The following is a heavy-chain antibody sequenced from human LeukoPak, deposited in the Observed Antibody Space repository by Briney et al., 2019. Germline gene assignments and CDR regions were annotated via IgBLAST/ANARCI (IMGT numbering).Heavy chain of an antibody. J-gene: IGHJ5*02. V-gene: IGHV3-30-3*01. CDR3: ARSPRGNSSGWYNWFDP. Sequence: GGSLKLSCAASGFTFSSYAMHWVRQAPGKGLEWVAVISYDGSNKYYADSVKGRFTISRDNSKNTLYLQMNSLRAEDTAVYYCARSPRGNSSGWYNWFDPWGQGTLVTVSS. CDR1: GFTFSSYA. D-gene: IGHD6-19*01. CDR2: ISYDGSNK.